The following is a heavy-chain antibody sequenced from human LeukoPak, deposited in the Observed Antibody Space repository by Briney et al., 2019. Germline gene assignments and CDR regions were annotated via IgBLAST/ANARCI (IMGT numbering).Heavy chain of an antibody. Sequence: PRGSLRLSCAASVLAFGNYAMGWVRQAPGKGLEWVSSIDSSGSYTPSADSVKGRFTISRDNSENTVYLQMNSLRAEDTAVYSCAKISTVTENFHHWGQGTLVTVSS. CDR3: AKISTVTENFHH. J-gene: IGHJ4*02. D-gene: IGHD4-17*01. CDR2: IDSSGSYT. V-gene: IGHV3-23*01. CDR1: VLAFGNYA.